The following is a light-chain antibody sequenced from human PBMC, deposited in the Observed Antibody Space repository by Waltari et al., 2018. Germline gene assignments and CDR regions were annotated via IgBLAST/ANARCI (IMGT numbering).Light chain of an antibody. CDR3: CSYAGNYVWV. J-gene: IGLJ3*02. Sequence: QSALTQPAAVSGSPGQSVTISCTGASSDIGRYDIVSWYQQHPGNAPKLVISAVSKPPSGVSDRFSGSKAGDTASLTISGLQFEDEADYYCCSYAGNYVWVFGGGTRLTGL. CDR1: SSDIGRYDI. CDR2: AVS. V-gene: IGLV2-23*02.